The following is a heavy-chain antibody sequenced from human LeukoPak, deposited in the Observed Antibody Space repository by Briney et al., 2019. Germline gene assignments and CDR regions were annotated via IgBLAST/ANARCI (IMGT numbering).Heavy chain of an antibody. V-gene: IGHV3-15*01. Sequence: GGSLRLSCAASGFTFSNAWMSWVRQAPGKGLEWVGRIKSETDGGTTDYAAPVKGRFTISRDDSKNTLYLQMDSLKTEDTAVYYCTTASRRIPRYCSGGSCYHPRGYYFDYWGQGTLVTVSS. D-gene: IGHD2-15*01. CDR2: IKSETDGGTT. J-gene: IGHJ4*02. CDR1: GFTFSNAW. CDR3: TTASRRIPRYCSGGSCYHPRGYYFDY.